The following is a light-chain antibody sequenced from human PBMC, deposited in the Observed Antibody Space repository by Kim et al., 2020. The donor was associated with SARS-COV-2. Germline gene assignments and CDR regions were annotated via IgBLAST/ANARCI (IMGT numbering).Light chain of an antibody. CDR3: QQYGSSPPFT. Sequence: PGERATLSCRASQSLSSKNLAWYQQKPGQAPRLLLYSASSRATGIPDRFSGSGSGTDFTLIISRLEPEDFAVYYCQQYGSSPPFTFGPGTKVDIK. CDR1: QSLSSKN. CDR2: SAS. V-gene: IGKV3-20*01. J-gene: IGKJ3*01.